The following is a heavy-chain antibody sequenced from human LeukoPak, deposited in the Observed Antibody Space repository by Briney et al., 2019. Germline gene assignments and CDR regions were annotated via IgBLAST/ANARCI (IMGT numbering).Heavy chain of an antibody. D-gene: IGHD3-3*01. J-gene: IGHJ4*02. CDR3: ARVSRFWEWERDPREYYFDY. CDR1: GFTFSSYS. CDR2: ISSSSSTI. Sequence: LPGGSLRLSCAASGFTFSSYSMNWVRQAPGKGLEWVSYISSSSSTIYYADSVKGRFTISRDNAKNSLYLQMNSLRAEDTAVYYCARVSRFWEWERDPREYYFDYWGQGTLVTVSS. V-gene: IGHV3-48*01.